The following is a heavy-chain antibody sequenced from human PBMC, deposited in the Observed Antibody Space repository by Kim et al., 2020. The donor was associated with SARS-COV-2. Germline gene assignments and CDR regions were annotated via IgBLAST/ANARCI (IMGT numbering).Heavy chain of an antibody. CDR1: GFTFSDYY. CDR3: AREHGGGGWENGGFDY. V-gene: IGHV3-11*05. D-gene: IGHD6-19*01. J-gene: IGHJ4*02. CDR2: ISSSSSYT. Sequence: GGSLRLSCAASGFTFSDYYMSWIRQAPGKGLEWVSCISSSSSYTNYADSVKGRFTISRDNAKNTLYLQMNSLRAEDTAVYYCAREHGGGGWENGGFDYWGQGTLVTVSS.